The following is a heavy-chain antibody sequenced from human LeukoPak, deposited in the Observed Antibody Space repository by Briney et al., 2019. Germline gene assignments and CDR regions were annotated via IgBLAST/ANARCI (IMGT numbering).Heavy chain of an antibody. V-gene: IGHV3-23*01. J-gene: IGHJ3*01. CDR1: GFTFGNTA. D-gene: IGHD3-3*01. CDR3: AKDSNFWGGYPNDAFDV. CDR2: ISLSGDTE. Sequence: GGSLRLSCAASGFTFGNTAMSWVRQAPGKGLECVSTISLSGDTEYYADSVKGRFTISRDNSKDMLYLHMDSLRAEDTALYYCAKDSNFWGGYPNDAFDVWGRGTMVIVSS.